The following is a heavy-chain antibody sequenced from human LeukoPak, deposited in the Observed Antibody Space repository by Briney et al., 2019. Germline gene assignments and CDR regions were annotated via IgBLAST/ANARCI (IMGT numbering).Heavy chain of an antibody. V-gene: IGHV4-61*02. CDR1: AGSISSGDYY. D-gene: IGHD2-8*01. CDR2: IYSPGT. Sequence: SQTLSLTCTVSAGSISSGDYYWSWIRQPAGKGLEWIGRIYSPGTNYNYNPSLKSRVTISIDTSKNQFSLKLSSVTAADTAVYYCASHKMVYANQESGWFDPWGQGTLVTVSS. J-gene: IGHJ5*02. CDR3: ASHKMVYANQESGWFDP.